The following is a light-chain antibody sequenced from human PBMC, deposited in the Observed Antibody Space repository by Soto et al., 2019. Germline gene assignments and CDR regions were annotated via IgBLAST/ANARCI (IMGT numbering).Light chain of an antibody. CDR1: QNVNSN. CDR2: GAS. J-gene: IGKJ4*01. V-gene: IGKV3-15*01. CDR3: QQYNNWPLT. Sequence: IVMTQSPATLSVSPGERAALSCRASQNVNSNLAWYQQKPAQAPRLLIYGASTRATGIPARFSGSGSGTEFPLTLSNLQSEDFAVYYCQQYNNWPLTFGGGTKVEIK.